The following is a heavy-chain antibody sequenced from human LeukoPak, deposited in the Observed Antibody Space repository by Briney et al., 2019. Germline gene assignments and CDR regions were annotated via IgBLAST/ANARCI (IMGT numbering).Heavy chain of an antibody. Sequence: GGSLRLSCAASGFTVSSNYMSWVRQAPGKGLEWVSVIYSGGSTYYADSVKGRFTISRDNSKNTLYHQMNSLRAEDTAVYYCATLKDSSDSSWFDPWGQGTLVTVSS. J-gene: IGHJ5*02. CDR1: GFTVSSNY. V-gene: IGHV3-53*01. D-gene: IGHD3-22*01. CDR3: ATLKDSSDSSWFDP. CDR2: IYSGGST.